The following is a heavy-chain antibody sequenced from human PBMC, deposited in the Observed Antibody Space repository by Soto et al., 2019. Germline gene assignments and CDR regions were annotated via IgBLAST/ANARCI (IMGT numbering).Heavy chain of an antibody. CDR3: ASRHCSGGSCYNPGFDF. J-gene: IGHJ4*02. CDR1: GASLSIISYY. Sequence: PSETLSLTCTVSGASLSIISYYWGCIRQPPGKGLEWVGSIFFTGNIYYNPSLKSRVTISVDTSRNQFSLMVNSVTAADTAVYYCASRHCSGGSCYNPGFDFWGQGALVTVSS. D-gene: IGHD2-15*01. CDR2: IFFTGNI. V-gene: IGHV4-39*01.